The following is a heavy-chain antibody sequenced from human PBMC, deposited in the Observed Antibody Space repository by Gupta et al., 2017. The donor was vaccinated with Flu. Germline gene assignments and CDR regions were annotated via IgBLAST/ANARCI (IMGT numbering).Heavy chain of an antibody. CDR1: NDW. V-gene: IGHV3-7*01. J-gene: IGHJ5*02. Sequence: NDWMSWVRNIPGKGLEWVATLKQDGSDQDYVDSVKGRFTMSRDSAKNSLHLQMNGLRVEDTAVYYCARGSHDSKYRCFETWGQGTRVTVSS. CDR3: ARGSHDSKYRCFET. CDR2: LKQDGSDQ. D-gene: IGHD4-4*01.